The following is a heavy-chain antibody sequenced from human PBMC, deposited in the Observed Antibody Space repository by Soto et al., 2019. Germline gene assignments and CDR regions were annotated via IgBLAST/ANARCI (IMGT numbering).Heavy chain of an antibody. CDR2: ISPYDGNT. CDR3: ARGGYYDSSGSRNYNYYGMNV. CDR1: GYTFSSYG. D-gene: IGHD3-22*01. J-gene: IGHJ6*02. V-gene: IGHV1-18*01. Sequence: QVQLVQSGGEVKKPGASVKVSCKASGYTFSSYGINWVRQAPGQGLEWLGWISPYDGNTKYAQILQGRVSMTTATSTKTAYMEVGGLRSDDTAVYYCARGGYYDSSGSRNYNYYGMNVWGQGTTVTVSS.